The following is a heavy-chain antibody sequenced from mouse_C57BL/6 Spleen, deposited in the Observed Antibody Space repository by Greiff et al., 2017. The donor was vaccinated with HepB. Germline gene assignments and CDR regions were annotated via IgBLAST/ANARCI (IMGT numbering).Heavy chain of an antibody. CDR1: GFTFSSYT. V-gene: IGHV5-9*01. J-gene: IGHJ2*01. D-gene: IGHD4-1*02. CDR3: AAQLGRGYYFDY. CDR2: ISGGGGNT. Sequence: EVKLMESGGGLVKPGGSLKLSCAASGFTFSSYTMSWVRQTPEKRLEWVATISGGGGNTYYPDSVKGRFTISRDNAKNTLYLQMSSLRSEDTALYYCAAQLGRGYYFDYWGQGTTLTVSS.